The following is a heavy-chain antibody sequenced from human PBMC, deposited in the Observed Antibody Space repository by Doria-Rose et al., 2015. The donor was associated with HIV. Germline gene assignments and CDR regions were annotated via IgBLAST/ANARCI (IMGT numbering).Heavy chain of an antibody. CDR3: ARIKSSRWYHKYYFDF. CDR1: GVSLSSPGMG. D-gene: IGHD6-13*01. Sequence: QESGPVLVKPTETPTLTCTVSGVSLSSPGMGVSWIRQPPGKALEWLANTFSDDERSYKTSLKSRLTISRGTSKSQVVLTMTDMDPVDTATYYCARIKSSRWYHKYYFDFWGQGTLVIVSA. V-gene: IGHV2-26*01. J-gene: IGHJ4*02. CDR2: TFSDDER.